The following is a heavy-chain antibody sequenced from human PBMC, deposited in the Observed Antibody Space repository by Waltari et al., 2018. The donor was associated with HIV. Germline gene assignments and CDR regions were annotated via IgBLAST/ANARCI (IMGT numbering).Heavy chain of an antibody. CDR1: GSTFTDKY. Sequence: QVQLVQSGAEVKKPGASVKVSCTASGSTFTDKYLTWVRQAPGPGLEWMAWMNPNNGATFYAQKFQGRVTVTRDTSISTAYMDLSSLRSDDTAVYYCARVSITGTTWDYWGQGTLVTVSS. J-gene: IGHJ4*02. CDR3: ARVSITGTTWDY. CDR2: MNPNNGAT. V-gene: IGHV1-2*02. D-gene: IGHD1-7*01.